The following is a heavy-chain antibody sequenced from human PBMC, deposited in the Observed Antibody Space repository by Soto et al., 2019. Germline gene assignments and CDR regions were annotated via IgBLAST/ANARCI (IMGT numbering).Heavy chain of an antibody. CDR3: ARASGMAADGPPEY. D-gene: IGHD6-13*01. J-gene: IGHJ4*02. CDR2: MNPNSGNT. V-gene: IGHV1-8*01. Sequence: ASVKVSCKASGYTFTSYDINWVRQATGQGLEWMGWMNPNSGNTGYAQKFQGRVTMTRNTSISTAYMELSSLRSEDTAVYYCARASGMAADGPPEYWGQGTLVTVSS. CDR1: GYTFTSYD.